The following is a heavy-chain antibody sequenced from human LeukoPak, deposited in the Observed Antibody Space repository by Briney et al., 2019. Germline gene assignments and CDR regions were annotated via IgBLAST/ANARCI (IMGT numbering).Heavy chain of an antibody. CDR3: ARGVTMVRGKWSHCYYYMDV. CDR2: IYYSGST. Sequence: SETLSLTCTVSGGSISSYYWSWIRQPPGKGLEWIGYIYYSGSTNYNPSLKSRVTISVDTSKNQFSLKLSSVTAADTAVYYCARGVTMVRGKWSHCYYYMDVWGKGTTVTISS. CDR1: GGSISSYY. D-gene: IGHD3-10*01. V-gene: IGHV4-59*01. J-gene: IGHJ6*03.